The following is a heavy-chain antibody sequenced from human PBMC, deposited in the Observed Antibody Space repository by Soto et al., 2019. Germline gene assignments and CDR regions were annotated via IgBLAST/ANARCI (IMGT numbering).Heavy chain of an antibody. CDR3: ARNAYYYDSSGYYEFIDY. V-gene: IGHV3-21*01. CDR2: ISSSSSYI. CDR1: GFTFSSYS. J-gene: IGHJ4*02. D-gene: IGHD3-22*01. Sequence: PGGSLRLSCAASGFTFSSYSMNWVRQAPGKGLEWVSSISSSSSYIYYADSVKGRFTISRDNAKNSLYLQMNSLRAEDTAVYYCARNAYYYDSSGYYEFIDYWGQGTLVTVSS.